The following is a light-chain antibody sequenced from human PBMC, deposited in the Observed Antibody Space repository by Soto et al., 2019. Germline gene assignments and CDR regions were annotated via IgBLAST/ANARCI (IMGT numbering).Light chain of an antibody. CDR1: QSVSSN. CDR3: QQYGRSPLMT. V-gene: IGKV3-15*01. Sequence: IVMTQSPATLSVSPGERATLSCRASQSVSSNLAWYQQKPGQAPRLLIYGASTRATGIPARFSGSGSGTEFTLTISRLEPEDFAVYYCQQYGRSPLMTFGQGTRLEIK. CDR2: GAS. J-gene: IGKJ5*01.